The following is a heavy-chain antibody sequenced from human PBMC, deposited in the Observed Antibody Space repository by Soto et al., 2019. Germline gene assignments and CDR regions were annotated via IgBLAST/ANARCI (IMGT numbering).Heavy chain of an antibody. V-gene: IGHV1-69*12. Sequence: QVQLVQSGAAVKKPGSSVKVSCKASGGTFSSYAISWVRQAPGQGLEWMGGIIPIFGTANYAQKFQGRVTSTADQSTSTAYMELSSLRSDDTAVYYCARGLMQQPVSYYYYGMDVWCQGTTVTVSS. CDR1: GGTFSSYA. J-gene: IGHJ6*02. CDR3: ARGLMQQPVSYYYYGMDV. CDR2: IIPIFGTA. D-gene: IGHD6-13*01.